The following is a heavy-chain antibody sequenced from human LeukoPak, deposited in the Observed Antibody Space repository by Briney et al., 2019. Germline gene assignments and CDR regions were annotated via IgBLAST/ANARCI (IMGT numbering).Heavy chain of an antibody. Sequence: PSETLSLTCAVSGGSTSSGGYSWSWIRQPPGKGLEWIGYIYHSGSTYYNPSLKSRVTISVDRSKNQFSLKLSSVTAADTAVYYCARGTTGFDYWGQGTLVTVSS. CDR2: IYHSGST. CDR3: ARGTTGFDY. D-gene: IGHD1-1*01. V-gene: IGHV4-30-2*01. J-gene: IGHJ4*02. CDR1: GGSTSSGGYS.